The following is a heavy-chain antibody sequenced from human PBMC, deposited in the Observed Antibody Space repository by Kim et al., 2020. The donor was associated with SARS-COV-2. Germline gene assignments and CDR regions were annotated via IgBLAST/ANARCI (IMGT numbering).Heavy chain of an antibody. CDR1: GFTFSSYA. V-gene: IGHV3-23*01. D-gene: IGHD1-26*01. Sequence: GGSLRLSCAASGFTFSSYAMSWVRQAPGKGLEWVSAISGSGGSTYYADSVKGRFTISRDNSKNTLYLQMNSLRAEDTAVYYCAKDHLKRYSGSYSGYWGQGTLVTVSS. CDR2: ISGSGGST. CDR3: AKDHLKRYSGSYSGY. J-gene: IGHJ4*02.